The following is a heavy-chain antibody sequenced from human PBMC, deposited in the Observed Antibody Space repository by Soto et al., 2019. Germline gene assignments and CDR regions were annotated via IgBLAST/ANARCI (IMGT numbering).Heavy chain of an antibody. CDR3: AKRGPGGIVVVISATTGDFDY. CDR2: IYGSGGSGST. D-gene: IGHD2-15*01. V-gene: IGHV4-31*03. J-gene: IGHJ4*02. Sequence: QVQLQESGPGLVKPSQTLSLTCTVTGDSITSGGYYWSWIRQHPGKGLEWLGYIYGSGGSGSTLYNPSLKSRITLSVDTSKTQFSLNLSSVTVADTAVYYCAKRGPGGIVVVISATTGDFDYWGQGTLVTVSS. CDR1: GDSITSGGYY.